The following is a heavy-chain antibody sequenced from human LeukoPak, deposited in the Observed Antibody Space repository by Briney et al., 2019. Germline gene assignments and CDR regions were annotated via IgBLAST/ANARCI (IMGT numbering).Heavy chain of an antibody. V-gene: IGHV4-59*01. CDR3: ARGDSGYYQGY. J-gene: IGHJ4*02. Sequence: PSETLSLTCTVSGGSISSYYWSWIRQPPGKGLEWIGYIYYSGSTNYNPSLKSRVTISVDTSKNQFSLKLSSVTAADTAVYYCARGDSGYYQGYWGQGTLVTVSS. D-gene: IGHD3-22*01. CDR2: IYYSGST. CDR1: GGSISSYY.